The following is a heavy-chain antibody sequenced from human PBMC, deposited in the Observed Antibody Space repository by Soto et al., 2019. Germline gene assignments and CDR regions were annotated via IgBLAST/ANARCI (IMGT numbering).Heavy chain of an antibody. D-gene: IGHD3-10*01. CDR3: AGGSMVYYYYYYGMDV. Sequence: ASVKVSCKASGGTFSSYAISWVRQAPGQGLEWMGGIIPIFGTANYAQKFQGRVTITADESTSTAYMELSSLRSEDTAVYYCAGGSMVYYYYYYGMDVWGQGTTVTV. CDR1: GGTFSSYA. V-gene: IGHV1-69*13. CDR2: IIPIFGTA. J-gene: IGHJ6*02.